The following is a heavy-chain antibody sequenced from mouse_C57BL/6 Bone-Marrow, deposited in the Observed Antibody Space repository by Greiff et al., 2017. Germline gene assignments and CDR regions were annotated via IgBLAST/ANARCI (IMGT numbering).Heavy chain of an antibody. CDR3: AREEINLLWLRRAYYAMDY. CDR1: GFSLTSYG. D-gene: IGHD2-2*01. CDR2: IWSGGST. J-gene: IGHJ4*01. Sequence: QVQLQQSGPGLVQPSQSLSITCTVSGFSLTSYGVHWVRQSPGKGLEWLGVIWSGGSTDYNAAFISRLSISKDNSKSQVFFKMNSLQADDTAIYYCAREEINLLWLRRAYYAMDYWGQGTSVTVSS. V-gene: IGHV2-2*01.